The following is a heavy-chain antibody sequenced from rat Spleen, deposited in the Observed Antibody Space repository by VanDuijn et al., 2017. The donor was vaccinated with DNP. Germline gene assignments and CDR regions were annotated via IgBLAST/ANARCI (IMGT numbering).Heavy chain of an antibody. Sequence: EVQLVESGGGSVQPGRSLKLSCVASGFTFNKYWMTWIRQVPGKGLEWVAAISTNGGNTYYRDSVKGRFTISRDNAKSTLYLQMDSLRSEDTATYYCARHHYYYAGSYYPTYNWFAYWGQGTLVTVSS. CDR2: ISTNGGNT. CDR1: GFTFNKYW. J-gene: IGHJ3*01. V-gene: IGHV5-31*01. CDR3: ARHHYYYAGSYYPTYNWFAY. D-gene: IGHD1-12*02.